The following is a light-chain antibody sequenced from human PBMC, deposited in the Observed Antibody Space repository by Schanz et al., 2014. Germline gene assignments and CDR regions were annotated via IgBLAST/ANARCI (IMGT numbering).Light chain of an antibody. Sequence: DIQMTQSPSSLSASVGDRLTITCRASQSISAYLNWYQQKPGKAPNLLIYAASSLQSGVPSRFSGSGSGTDFTLTISSLQPEDFATYYCQQSYYTLWTFGQGTKVEVK. CDR1: QSISAY. V-gene: IGKV1-39*01. CDR3: QQSYYTLWT. J-gene: IGKJ1*01. CDR2: AAS.